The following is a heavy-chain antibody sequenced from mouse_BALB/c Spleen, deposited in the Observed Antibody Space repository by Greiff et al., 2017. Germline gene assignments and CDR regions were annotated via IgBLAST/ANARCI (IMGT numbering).Heavy chain of an antibody. Sequence: EVKLQESGPSLVKPSQTLSLTCSVTGDSITSGYWNWIRKFPGNKLEYMGYISYSGSTYYNPSLKSRISITRDTSKNQYYLQLNSVTTEDTATYYCASIYYDYDGGFAYWGQGTLVTVSA. CDR3: ASIYYDYDGGFAY. J-gene: IGHJ3*01. CDR1: GDSITSGY. CDR2: ISYSGST. V-gene: IGHV3-8*02. D-gene: IGHD2-4*01.